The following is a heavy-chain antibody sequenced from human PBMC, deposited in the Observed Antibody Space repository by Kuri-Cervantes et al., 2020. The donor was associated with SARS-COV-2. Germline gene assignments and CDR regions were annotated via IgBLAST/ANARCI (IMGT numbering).Heavy chain of an antibody. J-gene: IGHJ4*02. CDR1: GGSFSGYY. CDR3: ASASGYDFPLYY. CDR2: INHSGST. Sequence: GSLRLSCAVHGGSFSGYYWSWIRQPPGKGLEWIGEINHSGSTNYNPSLKSRVTISVDTSKNQFPLKLSSVTAADTAVYYCASASGYDFPLYYWGQGTLVTVSS. V-gene: IGHV4-34*01. D-gene: IGHD5-12*01.